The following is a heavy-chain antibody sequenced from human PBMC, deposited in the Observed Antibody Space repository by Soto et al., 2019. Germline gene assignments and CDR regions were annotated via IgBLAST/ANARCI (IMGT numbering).Heavy chain of an antibody. D-gene: IGHD5-18*01. J-gene: IGHJ4*02. V-gene: IGHV4-39*01. CDR2: IYYSGST. CDR1: GGSISSSSYY. CDR3: ARHELQLWRPLNFYFDY. Sequence: SETLSLTCTVSGGSISSSSYYWGWIRQPPGKGLEWIGSIYYSGSTYYNPSLKSRVTISVDTSKNQFSLKLSSVTAADTAVYYCARHELQLWRPLNFYFDYWGQGTLVTVSS.